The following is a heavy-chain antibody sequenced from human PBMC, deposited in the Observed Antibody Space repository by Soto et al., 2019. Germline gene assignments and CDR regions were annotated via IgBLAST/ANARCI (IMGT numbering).Heavy chain of an antibody. CDR2: INHSGST. J-gene: IGHJ4*02. D-gene: IGHD3-10*01. CDR1: GGSFSGYY. CDR3: ARGRKDYYGSGSSFDY. V-gene: IGHV4-34*01. Sequence: QVQLQQWGAGLLKPSETLSLTCAVYGGSFSGYYWSWIRQPPGKGLEWIGEINHSGSTNYNPSLKSRVTISVDTSKNQFSLKLSSVTAADTAVYYCARGRKDYYGSGSSFDYWGQGTLVTVSS.